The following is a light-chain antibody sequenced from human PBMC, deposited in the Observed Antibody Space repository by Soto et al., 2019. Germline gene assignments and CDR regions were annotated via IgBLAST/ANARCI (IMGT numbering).Light chain of an antibody. V-gene: IGLV2-14*01. CDR3: NSYTSSSTRV. CDR2: DVS. J-gene: IGLJ1*01. CDR1: SSDVGGYNY. Sequence: QSVLTQPASVSGSPGQSITISCTVTSSDVGGYNYVSWFQQHPGKAPKLMIYDVSNRPSGASNRFSGSKSGNTASLTISGLQAEDEDDYYCNSYTSSSTRVFGTGTKVTVL.